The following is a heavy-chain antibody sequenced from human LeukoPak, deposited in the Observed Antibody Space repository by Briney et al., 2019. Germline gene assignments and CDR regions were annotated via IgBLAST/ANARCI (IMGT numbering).Heavy chain of an antibody. CDR3: AKSEGPYDYVWGTFDY. J-gene: IGHJ4*02. V-gene: IGHV3-23*01. CDR1: GFTFSSYA. Sequence: PGGSLRLSCAASGFTFSSYAMSWVRQAPGKGLEWVSAISGSGGSTYYADSVKGRFTISRDNSKNTLYLQMNSLRAEDTAVYYCAKSEGPYDYVWGTFDYWGQGTLVTVSS. CDR2: ISGSGGST. D-gene: IGHD3-16*01.